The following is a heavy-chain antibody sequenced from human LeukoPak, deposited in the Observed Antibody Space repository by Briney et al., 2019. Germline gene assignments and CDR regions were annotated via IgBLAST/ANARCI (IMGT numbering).Heavy chain of an antibody. D-gene: IGHD3-10*01. V-gene: IGHV3-74*01. CDR3: AKERGLAFFDY. CDR2: INSDGSTT. Sequence: GGSLRLSCVASGLTFNSYWMHWVRQAPGKGLVWVSRINSDGSTTSYADSVKGRFTISRSNAKNTLYLQMNSLRAEDTAVYYCAKERGLAFFDYWGQGSLVTVSS. J-gene: IGHJ4*02. CDR1: GLTFNSYW.